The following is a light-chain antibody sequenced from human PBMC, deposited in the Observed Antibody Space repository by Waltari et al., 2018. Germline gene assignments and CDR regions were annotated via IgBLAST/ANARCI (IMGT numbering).Light chain of an antibody. CDR3: QNHERLPAM. V-gene: IGKV3-20*01. J-gene: IGKJ1*01. Sequence: EVVLTQFPGTLSLSPGERATLSCRASQSISRYLAWYQRRPGQAPRLLIYAASSRATGIPDRFSGSGSGTDFSLTISRLEPEDFAVYYCQNHERLPAMFGQGTKVEIK. CDR2: AAS. CDR1: QSISRY.